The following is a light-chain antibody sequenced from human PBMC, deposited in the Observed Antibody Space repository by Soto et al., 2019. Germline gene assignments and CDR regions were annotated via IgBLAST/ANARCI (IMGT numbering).Light chain of an antibody. Sequence: EIVLTQSPATLSLSPAERATLSCMASQSVSSYLAWYQQKPGQAPRLLIYDASNRATGIPARFSGSGSGTDFTLTISSLEPEDFAVYYCQQRSNWPPTFGQGTRLEIK. J-gene: IGKJ5*01. V-gene: IGKV3-11*01. CDR2: DAS. CDR3: QQRSNWPPT. CDR1: QSVSSY.